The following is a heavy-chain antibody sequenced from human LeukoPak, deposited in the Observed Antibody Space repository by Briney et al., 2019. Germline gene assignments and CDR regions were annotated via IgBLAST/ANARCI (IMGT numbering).Heavy chain of an antibody. CDR1: GFTFSDYY. D-gene: IGHD3-10*01. CDR3: ARDRLTYYYGSGSPPAVQLWFDP. V-gene: IGHV3-11*01. J-gene: IGHJ5*02. CDR2: ISSSGSTI. Sequence: GGSLRLSCAASGFTFSDYYMSWIRQAPGKGLEWVSYISSSGSTIYYADSVKGRFTISRDNAKNSLYLQMTSLRAEDTAVYYCARDRLTYYYGSGSPPAVQLWFDPWGQGTLVTVSS.